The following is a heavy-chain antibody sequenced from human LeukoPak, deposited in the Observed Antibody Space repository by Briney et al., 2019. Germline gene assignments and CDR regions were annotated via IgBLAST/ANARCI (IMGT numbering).Heavy chain of an antibody. CDR1: GYTFTSYG. J-gene: IGHJ5*02. D-gene: IGHD3-10*01. V-gene: IGHV1-2*02. Sequence: ASVKVSCKASGYTFTSYGISWVRQAPGQGLEWMGWINPNSGGTNYAQKFQGRVTMTRDTSISTAYMELSRLRSDDTAVYYCARDPLTMVRGADNWFDPWGQGTLVTVSS. CDR2: INPNSGGT. CDR3: ARDPLTMVRGADNWFDP.